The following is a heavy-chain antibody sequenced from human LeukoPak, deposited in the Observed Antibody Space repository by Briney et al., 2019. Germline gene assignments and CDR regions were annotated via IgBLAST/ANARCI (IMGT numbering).Heavy chain of an antibody. D-gene: IGHD6-19*01. J-gene: IGHJ4*02. Sequence: TGGSLRLSCAASGFTFSSYAMSWVRQAPGKGLEWVSVISASGGQTSYADSVKGRFTISRDNSKNTLYLQMNSLRAEDTAVYYCARHSSGWYYFDYWGQGTLVTVSS. CDR1: GFTFSSYA. CDR2: ISASGGQT. CDR3: ARHSSGWYYFDY. V-gene: IGHV3-23*01.